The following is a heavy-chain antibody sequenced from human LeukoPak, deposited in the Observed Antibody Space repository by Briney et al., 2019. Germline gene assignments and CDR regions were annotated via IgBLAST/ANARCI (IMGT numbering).Heavy chain of an antibody. D-gene: IGHD6-19*01. V-gene: IGHV4-34*01. Sequence: SETLSLTCAVYGGSFSGYYWSWVRQPPGKGLEWVGEINHSGSTNYNPSLKSRVTISVDTSKKQFSLKLSSVTAADTAVYYCATGVAVAVLDYWGQGTLVTVSS. CDR2: INHSGST. CDR1: GGSFSGYY. CDR3: ATGVAVAVLDY. J-gene: IGHJ4*02.